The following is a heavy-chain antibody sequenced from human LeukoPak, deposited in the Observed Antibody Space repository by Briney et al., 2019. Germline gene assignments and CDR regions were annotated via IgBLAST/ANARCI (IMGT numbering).Heavy chain of an antibody. CDR2: ISAYNGNT. J-gene: IGHJ4*02. Sequence: ASVKVSCKASGYTFSSYGISWVRQAPGQGLEWMGWISAYNGNTDYAQNLRGRVTMTTDTSTSTAYMELRSLRSDDTAVYYCARDSVDGSGTYYSDSPEYWGQGTLVTVSS. D-gene: IGHD3-10*01. CDR1: GYTFSSYG. V-gene: IGHV1-18*01. CDR3: ARDSVDGSGTYYSDSPEY.